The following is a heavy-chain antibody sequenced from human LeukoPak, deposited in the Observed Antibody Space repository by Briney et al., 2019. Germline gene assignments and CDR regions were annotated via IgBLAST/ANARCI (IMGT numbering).Heavy chain of an antibody. CDR1: GFTFSSYA. D-gene: IGHD3-22*01. CDR3: AKSLGVRDYYYDSSGYYYFDY. V-gene: IGHV3-23*01. J-gene: IGHJ4*02. CDR2: ISGSGGST. Sequence: GGSLRLSCAASGFTFSSYAMSWVRQAPGKGLEWVSAISGSGGSTYYADSVKGRFTISRDNSKNTLYRQMNSLRAEDTAVYYCAKSLGVRDYYYDSSGYYYFDYWGQGTLVTVSS.